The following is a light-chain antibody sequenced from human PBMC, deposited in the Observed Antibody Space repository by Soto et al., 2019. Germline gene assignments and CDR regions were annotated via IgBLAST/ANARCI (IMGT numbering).Light chain of an antibody. CDR3: QQYNNWPPPWT. CDR2: GAS. V-gene: IGKV3-15*01. CDR1: QSVRSN. J-gene: IGKJ1*01. Sequence: EIVMTQSPATLYLSPGERATLSWRASQSVRSNLAWYQQKPGQSPRLLIYGASTRATGIPARFSGSVSGTQFTLTISSLQSEDFAVYYCQQYNNWPPPWTFGQGTKVDIK.